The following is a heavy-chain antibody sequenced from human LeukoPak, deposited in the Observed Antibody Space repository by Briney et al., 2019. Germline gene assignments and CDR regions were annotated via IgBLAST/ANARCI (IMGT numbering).Heavy chain of an antibody. CDR2: INPNSGGT. D-gene: IGHD3-22*01. CDR1: GYTFTGYY. J-gene: IGHJ3*02. CDR3: AILEIYDSSGYDAFDI. Sequence: ASVKVSCKASGYTFTGYYMHWVRQAPGQGLEWMGWINPNSGGTNYAQKLQGRVTMTRDTSISTAYMELSRLRSDDTAVYYCAILEIYDSSGYDAFDIWGQGTMVTASS. V-gene: IGHV1-2*02.